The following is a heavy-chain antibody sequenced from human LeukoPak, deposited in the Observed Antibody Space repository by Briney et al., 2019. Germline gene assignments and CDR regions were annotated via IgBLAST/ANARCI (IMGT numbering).Heavy chain of an antibody. CDR2: ISGSGGST. Sequence: PGGSLRLSCAASGFTFSSYAMSWVRQAPGKGLEWVSAISGSGGSTYYADSVKGRFTISRDNSKNTLYLQMNSPRAEDTAVYYCAKHDYGGNSYYYYGMDVWGQGTTVTVSS. V-gene: IGHV3-23*01. CDR3: AKHDYGGNSYYYYGMDV. J-gene: IGHJ6*02. D-gene: IGHD4-17*01. CDR1: GFTFSSYA.